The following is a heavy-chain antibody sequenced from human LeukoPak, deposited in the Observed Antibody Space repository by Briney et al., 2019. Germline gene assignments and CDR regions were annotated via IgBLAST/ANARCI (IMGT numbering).Heavy chain of an antibody. D-gene: IGHD3-16*01. Sequence: GGSLRLSCATSGFSFSSFWMSWVRQAPGKGLEWVASINHNGNVNYYVDSVKGRFTISRDNAKNSLYLQMSNLRAEDTAVYFCARGGGLDVWGQGATVTVSS. CDR2: INHNGNVN. J-gene: IGHJ6*02. CDR3: ARGGGLDV. V-gene: IGHV3-7*03. CDR1: GFSFSSFW.